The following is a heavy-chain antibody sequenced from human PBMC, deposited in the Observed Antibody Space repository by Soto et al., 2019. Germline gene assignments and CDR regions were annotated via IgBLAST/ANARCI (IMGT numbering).Heavy chain of an antibody. D-gene: IGHD6-13*01. Sequence: SETLSLTCTVSGGSISSGGYYWSWIRQPPGKGLEWIGEINHSGSTNYNPSLKSRVTISVDTSKNQFSLKLSSVTAADTAVYYCARGTHLHRIAAAGKGAISDYWGQGTLVTVSS. CDR2: INHSGST. CDR1: GGSISSGGYY. V-gene: IGHV4-39*07. CDR3: ARGTHLHRIAAAGKGAISDY. J-gene: IGHJ4*02.